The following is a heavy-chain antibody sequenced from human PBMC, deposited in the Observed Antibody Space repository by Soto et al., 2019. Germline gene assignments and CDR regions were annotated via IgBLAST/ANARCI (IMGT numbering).Heavy chain of an antibody. CDR2: IIPIFGTA. CDR3: ARDLDLTPGYSGYERVD. D-gene: IGHD5-12*01. J-gene: IGHJ4*02. CDR1: GGTFSSYA. Sequence: ASVKVSCKASGGTFSSYAISWVRQAPGQGLEWMGGIIPIFGTANYAQKFQGRVTITADESTSTAYMELSSLRSEDTAVYYCARDLDLTPGYSGYERVDWGQGTLVTVSS. V-gene: IGHV1-69*13.